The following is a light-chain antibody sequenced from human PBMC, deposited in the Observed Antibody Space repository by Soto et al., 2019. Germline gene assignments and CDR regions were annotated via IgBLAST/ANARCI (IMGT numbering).Light chain of an antibody. CDR1: SSNIGNSY. CDR2: DSS. V-gene: IGLV1-51*01. J-gene: IGLJ2*01. CDR3: RTWDSSLSAGV. Sequence: QSVLTQPPSVSAAPGQKVTISCSGSSSNIGNSYVCWYQQLPATAPKLLIYDSSDRPSGIPDRFSGSKSGTSATLGITGLQTGDEADYYCRTWDSSLSAGVFGGGTKVTVL.